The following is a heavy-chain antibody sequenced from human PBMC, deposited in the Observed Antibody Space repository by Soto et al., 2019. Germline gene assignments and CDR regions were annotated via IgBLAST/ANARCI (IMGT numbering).Heavy chain of an antibody. D-gene: IGHD4-17*01. CDR2: ISANGGST. Sequence: SLRLSCAASGFTFSSYAMSWVRQAPGKGLEWVSVISANGGSTYYADSVKGRFTISRDNSRNTLYLQMNSLRAGDTAVYYCANARESYGGSTTDYWGRRSLVTGSS. CDR3: ANARESYGGSTTDY. V-gene: IGHV3-23*01. J-gene: IGHJ4*02. CDR1: GFTFSSYA.